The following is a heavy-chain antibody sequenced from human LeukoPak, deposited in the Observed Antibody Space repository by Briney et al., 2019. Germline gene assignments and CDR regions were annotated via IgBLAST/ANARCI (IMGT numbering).Heavy chain of an antibody. V-gene: IGHV4-39*02. CDR3: ARDTGIAVAGTKAFDY. D-gene: IGHD6-19*01. J-gene: IGHJ4*02. CDR1: GGSISSSSYY. Sequence: SETLSLTCTVSGGSISSSSYYWGWIRQRPGKGLEWIGRIYDSGSTYYNPSLKSRVTISVDTSNNQFSLMPSSVNAAHTAVYYCARDTGIAVAGTKAFDYWGQGTLVTVSS. CDR2: IYDSGST.